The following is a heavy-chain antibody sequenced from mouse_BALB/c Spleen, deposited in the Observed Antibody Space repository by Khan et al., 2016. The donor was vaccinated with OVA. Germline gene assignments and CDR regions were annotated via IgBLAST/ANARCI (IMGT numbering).Heavy chain of an antibody. V-gene: IGHV2-9*02. CDR2: IWAGGSR. Sequence: QVQLKQSGPGLVAPSQSLSITCTVSGFSLTSYGGHWVRQPPGKGMEWLGVIWAGGSRNYNSALMSRRSISKDNSKSQVFLKMISLQTDDTAMYYCARLEDIWGQGTTLTVSS. D-gene: IGHD1-3*01. CDR1: GFSLTSYG. J-gene: IGHJ2*01. CDR3: ARLEDI.